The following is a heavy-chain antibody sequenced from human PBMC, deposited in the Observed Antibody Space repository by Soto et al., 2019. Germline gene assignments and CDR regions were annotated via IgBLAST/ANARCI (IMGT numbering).Heavy chain of an antibody. V-gene: IGHV2-5*02. J-gene: IGHJ4*02. D-gene: IGHD4-17*01. CDR1: GFSLSTSGVG. CDR3: ARKGYGDYPIVY. Sequence: QITLKESGPSLVKPTQTLTLTCTFSGFSLSTSGVGVGWFRQPPGKALEWLAVIYWDDYKHYSPSLKSRLTITKDTSKNQVVHTMTNMDPVDTATYYCARKGYGDYPIVYWGQGTLVTVSS. CDR2: IYWDDYK.